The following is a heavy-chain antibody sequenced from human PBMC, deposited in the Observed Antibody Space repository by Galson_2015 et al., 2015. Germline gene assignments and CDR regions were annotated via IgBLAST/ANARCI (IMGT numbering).Heavy chain of an antibody. CDR2: IYHSGST. J-gene: IGHJ4*02. CDR3: ARTYVSGSYLPPAFDY. V-gene: IGHV4-59*12. D-gene: IGHD3-10*01. Sequence: SETLSLTCTVSGGSISSYYWSWIRQPPGKGLEWIGEIYHSGSTNYNPSLKSRVTISVDKSKNQFSLKLSSVTAADTAVYYCARTYVSGSYLPPAFDYWGQGTLVTVSS. CDR1: GGSISSYY.